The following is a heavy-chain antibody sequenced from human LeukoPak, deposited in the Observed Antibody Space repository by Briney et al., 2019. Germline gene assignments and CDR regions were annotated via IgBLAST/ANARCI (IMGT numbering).Heavy chain of an antibody. CDR3: ARDMGSSWPHHAFDI. Sequence: GGSLRRSRAASRFTFRTYSMNWVRQAPGKGLEWVSSISSSSSYIYYADSVKGRFTISRDNAKNSLYLQMNSLRAEDTAVYYCARDMGSSWPHHAFDIWGQGTMVTVSS. J-gene: IGHJ3*02. CDR2: ISSSSSYI. CDR1: RFTFRTYS. V-gene: IGHV3-21*01. D-gene: IGHD6-13*01.